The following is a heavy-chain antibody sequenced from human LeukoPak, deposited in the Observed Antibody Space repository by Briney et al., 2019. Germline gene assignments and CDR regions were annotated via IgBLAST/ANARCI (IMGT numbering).Heavy chain of an antibody. J-gene: IGHJ4*02. V-gene: IGHV4-39*07. CDR1: DASFSSNTYY. Sequence: PSETLSLTCTVSDASFSSNTYYWGWIRQPPGKGLEWIGSAFNNEGTYYSPSLRRRVTISRDTSKKQLSLRLSSLTAADTAVYYCARHSGSTYYDFWSGLYFFDYWGQGTLVTVSS. D-gene: IGHD3-3*01. CDR3: ARHSGSTYYDFWSGLYFFDY. CDR2: AFNNEGT.